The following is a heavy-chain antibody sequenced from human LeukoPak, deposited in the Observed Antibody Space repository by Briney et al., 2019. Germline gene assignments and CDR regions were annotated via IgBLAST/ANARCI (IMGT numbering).Heavy chain of an antibody. CDR1: GGSVSSGDYF. D-gene: IGHD3-22*01. Sequence: PSETLSLTCTVSGGSVSSGDYFWSWIRQPPGKGLEWIGYIYYTGNTYYNPSLRSRVSMSVDTSKNQFSLKLRSVTAADTAAYYCAREDDSRSFDYWGQGTLVTVSS. CDR3: AREDDSRSFDY. J-gene: IGHJ4*02. CDR2: IYYTGNT. V-gene: IGHV4-30-4*01.